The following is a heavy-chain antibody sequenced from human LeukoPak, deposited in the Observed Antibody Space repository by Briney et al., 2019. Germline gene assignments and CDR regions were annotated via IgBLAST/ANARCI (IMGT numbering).Heavy chain of an antibody. J-gene: IGHJ4*02. D-gene: IGHD7-27*01. V-gene: IGHV4-39*02. CDR1: GXSISSSSFY. CDR2: IYYSGTT. Sequence: SETLSLTCTVSGXSISSSSFYWGWIRQPPGKGLDWIRSIYYSGTTYYNPSLKSRVTISVDTSKNQFSLKLSSVTAADTAVYYCAREGWGYYFDFWGQGTLVTVSS. CDR3: AREGWGYYFDF.